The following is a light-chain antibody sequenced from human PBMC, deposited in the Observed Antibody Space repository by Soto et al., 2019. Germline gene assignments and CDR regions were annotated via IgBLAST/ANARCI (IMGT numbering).Light chain of an antibody. J-gene: IGLJ1*01. CDR1: SSDVGAYNY. CDR2: EVT. Sequence: QSVLTQPASVSGSPGQSITISCTGTSSDVGAYNYVSWYQHHPGKVPKLLIYEVTNRPSGVSDRFSGSKSGNTASLTISGLQAEDEADYYCSSKRDSSTIFVLGNGTKVT. V-gene: IGLV2-14*01. CDR3: SSKRDSSTIFV.